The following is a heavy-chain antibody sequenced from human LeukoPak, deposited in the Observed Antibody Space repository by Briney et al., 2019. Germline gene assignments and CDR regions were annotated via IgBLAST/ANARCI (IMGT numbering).Heavy chain of an antibody. J-gene: IGHJ4*02. V-gene: IGHV4-59*01. CDR1: GISITTFY. Sequence: PSETLSLTCTVSGISITTFYWAWIRQPPGKGLEWIGYIHHSDLTDYIPSLKNRVTISVDTSKNQFSLRLHSVTSADTAVYFCARYDLSTLDDWGPGTLVTVSP. D-gene: IGHD2/OR15-2a*01. CDR3: ARYDLSTLDD. CDR2: IHHSDLT.